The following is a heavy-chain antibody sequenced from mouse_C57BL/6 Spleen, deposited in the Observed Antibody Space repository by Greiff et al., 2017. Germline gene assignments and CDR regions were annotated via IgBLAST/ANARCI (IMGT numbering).Heavy chain of an antibody. CDR2: IDPENGDT. V-gene: IGHV14-4*01. D-gene: IGHD1-1*01. CDR1: GFNIKDDY. CDR3: TTNYYYGSSYRAMDY. Sequence: EVKLVESGAELVRPGASVKLSCTASGFNIKDDYMHWVKQRPEQGLEWIGWIDPENGDTEYASKFQGKATITADTSSNTAYLQLSSLTSEDTAVYYCTTNYYYGSSYRAMDYWGQGTSVTVSS. J-gene: IGHJ4*01.